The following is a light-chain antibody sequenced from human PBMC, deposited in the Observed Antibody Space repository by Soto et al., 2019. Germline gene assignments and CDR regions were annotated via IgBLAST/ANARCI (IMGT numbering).Light chain of an antibody. Sequence: QSALTQPPSVSATPGQKVTISCSGGSSNIEKNYLSWYQQLPGTAPKLLIYDNVKRPSRIPDRFSGSKSGTSATLDITGLQTGDEADYYCETWDSSLNNVVFGGGTKVTVL. CDR3: ETWDSSLNNVV. J-gene: IGLJ2*01. CDR2: DNV. CDR1: SSNIEKNY. V-gene: IGLV1-51*01.